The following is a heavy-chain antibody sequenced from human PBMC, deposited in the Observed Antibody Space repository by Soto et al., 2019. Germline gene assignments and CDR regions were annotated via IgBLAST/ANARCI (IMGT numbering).Heavy chain of an antibody. D-gene: IGHD5-12*01. CDR2: IYYSGST. CDR3: ARGYGGSDLGI. Sequence: SETLSLTCTVSGSSISSYYWSWIRQPPGKGLEWIGYIYYSGSTNYNPSLESRVTISVDTSKNQFSLKLRSVTAADTAVYYCARGYGGSDLGIWGQGTMVT. V-gene: IGHV4-59*01. CDR1: GSSISSYY. J-gene: IGHJ3*02.